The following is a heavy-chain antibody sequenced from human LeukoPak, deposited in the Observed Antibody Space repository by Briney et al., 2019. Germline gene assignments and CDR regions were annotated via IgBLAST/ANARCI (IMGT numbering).Heavy chain of an antibody. CDR3: ARGDYYDGGGRNWFDV. Sequence: TSETLSLTCTVSGDSMSYYYWNLIRQPAGKGLEWIGRIHTSGTTYYSASLKSRVSMSVDSSRNQFSLRLTSLTAADTAIYFCARGDYYDGGGRNWFDVWGQGTLVTVSS. J-gene: IGHJ5*02. D-gene: IGHD3-16*01. CDR1: GDSMSYYY. V-gene: IGHV4-4*07. CDR2: IHTSGTT.